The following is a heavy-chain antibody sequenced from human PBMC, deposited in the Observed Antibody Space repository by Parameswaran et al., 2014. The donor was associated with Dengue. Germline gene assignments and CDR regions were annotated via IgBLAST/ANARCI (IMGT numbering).Heavy chain of an antibody. CDR3: ARAPLEWLLYPGMDV. J-gene: IGHJ6*02. D-gene: IGHD3-3*01. Sequence: VRQAPGKGLEWVSSISSSSSYIYYADSVKGRFTISRDNAKNSLYLQMNSLRAEDTAVYYCARAPLEWLLYPGMDVWGQGTTVTVSS. CDR2: ISSSSSYI. V-gene: IGHV3-21*01.